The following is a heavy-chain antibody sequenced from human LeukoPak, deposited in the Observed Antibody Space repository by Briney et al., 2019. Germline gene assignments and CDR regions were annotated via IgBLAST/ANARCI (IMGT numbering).Heavy chain of an antibody. CDR2: IKQDGSEM. V-gene: IGHV3-7*01. CDR1: GFTFRSYW. Sequence: GGSLRLSCAASGFTFRSYWMDWVRQAPGKGLEWVANIKQDGSEMYYVDSVKGRFTISRDNSRNTLYLQMNSLRAEDTAVYYCARGSYRLYYFDYWGQGILVTVSS. D-gene: IGHD3-16*02. J-gene: IGHJ4*02. CDR3: ARGSYRLYYFDY.